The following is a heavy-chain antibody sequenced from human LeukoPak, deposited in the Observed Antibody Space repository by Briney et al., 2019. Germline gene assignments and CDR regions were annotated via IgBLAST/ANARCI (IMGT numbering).Heavy chain of an antibody. CDR2: INPNSGGT. D-gene: IGHD6-13*01. CDR3: ASPAAGSPYYYYGMDV. Sequence: ASVKVSCKASGYTFTGYYMHWVRQAPGQGLEWMGWINPNSGGTTYAQKFQGRVTMTRETSISTAYMELSRLRSDDTAVYYCASPAAGSPYYYYGMDVWGQGTTVTVSS. CDR1: GYTFTGYY. V-gene: IGHV1-2*02. J-gene: IGHJ6*02.